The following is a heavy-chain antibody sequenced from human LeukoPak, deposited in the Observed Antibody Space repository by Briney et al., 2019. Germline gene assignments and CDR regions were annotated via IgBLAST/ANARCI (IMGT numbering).Heavy chain of an antibody. Sequence: GASVKVSCKASGYTFTGYYMHWVRQAPGQGLEWMGWINANSGDTNYAQKFQDRVTMTRDTSLSTAYMELSRLRSDDTAVYHCARGHYGYVDYWGQGSLVTVSS. CDR1: GYTFTGYY. CDR3: ARGHYGYVDY. J-gene: IGHJ4*02. CDR2: INANSGDT. V-gene: IGHV1-2*02. D-gene: IGHD5-18*01.